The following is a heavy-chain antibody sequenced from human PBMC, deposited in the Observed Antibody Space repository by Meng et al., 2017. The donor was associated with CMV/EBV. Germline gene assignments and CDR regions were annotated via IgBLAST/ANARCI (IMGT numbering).Heavy chain of an antibody. V-gene: IGHV4-59*11. J-gene: IGHJ5*02. CDR1: GVSISGHY. CDR2: FYNSGT. Sequence: SETLSLTCIVSGVSISGHYWNWMRQSPGKGLEWIGYFYNSGTNYNPSLRSRVNISVDTSQNQVSLRLSSVTSADPAIYYCTRGTGPWGQGTLVTVSS. CDR3: TRGTGP. D-gene: IGHD1-14*01.